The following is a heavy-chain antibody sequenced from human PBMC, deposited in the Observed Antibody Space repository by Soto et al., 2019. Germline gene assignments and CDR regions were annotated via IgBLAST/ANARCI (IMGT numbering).Heavy chain of an antibody. CDR3: AIEVRYRGYNSYFDY. CDR1: GGTFSSYA. V-gene: IGHV1-69*01. J-gene: IGHJ4*02. Sequence: QVQLVQSGAEVKKPGSSVTVSCKASGGTFSSYAISWVRQAPGQGLEWMGGSFPIFGTANYAQKFQGRVTITADDCTSTAYVELSSLRSEGRAVDYCAIEVRYRGYNSYFDYWGQGTLVPVSS. CDR2: SFPIFGTA. D-gene: IGHD5-12*01.